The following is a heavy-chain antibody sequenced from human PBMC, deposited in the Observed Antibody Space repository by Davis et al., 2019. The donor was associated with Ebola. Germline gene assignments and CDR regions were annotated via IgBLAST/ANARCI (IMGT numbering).Heavy chain of an antibody. D-gene: IGHD6-19*01. Sequence: GESLKISCAASRFTFNSYAMNWVRQAPGKGLEWVSGISGSGSNTYYADSVKGRFTISRDNSKNTLYLQMNSLRAEDTAFYYCAKKKGSSAWYSFDYWGQGTLVTVSS. J-gene: IGHJ4*02. V-gene: IGHV3-23*01. CDR2: ISGSGSNT. CDR3: AKKKGSSAWYSFDY. CDR1: RFTFNSYA.